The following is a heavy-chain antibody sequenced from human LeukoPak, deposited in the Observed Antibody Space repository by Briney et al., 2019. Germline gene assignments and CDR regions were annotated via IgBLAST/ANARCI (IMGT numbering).Heavy chain of an antibody. Sequence: GGSLRLSCAASGFTFSSYWMHCVRHAPGKGLVWVSRINSDGSITSYADSVKGRFTISRDNAKNTLYLQMNSLRAEDTAVYYCAREEEWELLVLDYWGQGTLVTVSS. CDR1: GFTFSSYW. D-gene: IGHD1-26*01. J-gene: IGHJ4*02. CDR2: INSDGSIT. CDR3: AREEEWELLVLDY. V-gene: IGHV3-74*01.